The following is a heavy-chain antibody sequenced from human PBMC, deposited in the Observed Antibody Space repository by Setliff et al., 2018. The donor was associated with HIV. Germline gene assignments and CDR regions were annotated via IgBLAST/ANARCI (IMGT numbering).Heavy chain of an antibody. J-gene: IGHJ3*01. Sequence: SETLSLTCTVSGDSISSAFYWGWIRQPPGKGLEWIGSIYHSGNTYYMPSLQSRVTISVDMSKNQFSLNLNSVTAADTAVYYCARGQGCGGGCHYAFELWGQGTMVTVSS. D-gene: IGHD2-21*02. CDR1: GDSISSAFY. V-gene: IGHV4-38-2*02. CDR3: ARGQGCGGGCHYAFEL. CDR2: IYHSGNT.